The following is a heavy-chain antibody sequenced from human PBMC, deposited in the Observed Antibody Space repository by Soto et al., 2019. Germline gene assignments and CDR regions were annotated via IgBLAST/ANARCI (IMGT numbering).Heavy chain of an antibody. CDR3: ARESIDYIWGSYRSYFDY. J-gene: IGHJ4*02. CDR1: GFTFSSYS. V-gene: IGHV3-21*01. Sequence: EVQLVESGGGLVKPGGSLRLSCAASGFTFSSYSMNWVRQAPGKGLEWVSSISSSSSYIYYADSVKGRFTISRDNAKNSLYLQMNSLRAEDTAVYYCARESIDYIWGSYRSYFDYWGQGTLVTVSS. CDR2: ISSSSSYI. D-gene: IGHD3-16*02.